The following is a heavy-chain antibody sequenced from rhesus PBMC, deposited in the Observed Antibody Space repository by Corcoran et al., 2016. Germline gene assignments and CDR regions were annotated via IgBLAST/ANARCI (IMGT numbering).Heavy chain of an antibody. CDR3: ARDSVAGTMDY. D-gene: IGHD1-1-1*01. J-gene: IGHJ4*01. CDR1: GGSISSSY. CDR2: IYGSGSST. V-gene: IGHV4-169*02. Sequence: QLQLQESGPGLVKPSETLSVTCAVSGGSISSSYWSWIRQAPGKGLEWIGYIYGSGSSTNDNPSLKSRVTLSVDTSKNQLSLKLSSVTTADTAVYYCARDSVAGTMDYWGQGVLVTVSS.